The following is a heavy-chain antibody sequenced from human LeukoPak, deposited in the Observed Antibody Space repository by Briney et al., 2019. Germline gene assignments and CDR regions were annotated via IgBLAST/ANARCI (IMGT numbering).Heavy chain of an antibody. CDR3: AKDRSMILEWLTDY. V-gene: IGHV3-23*01. CDR2: ISGSGGST. J-gene: IGHJ4*02. CDR1: GFTFSSYA. Sequence: PGGSLRLPCAASGFTFSSYAMSWVRQAPGRGLEWVSAISGSGGSTYYADSVKGRFTISRDNSKNTLYLQMNSLRAEDTAVYYCAKDRSMILEWLTDYWGQGTLVTVSS. D-gene: IGHD3-3*01.